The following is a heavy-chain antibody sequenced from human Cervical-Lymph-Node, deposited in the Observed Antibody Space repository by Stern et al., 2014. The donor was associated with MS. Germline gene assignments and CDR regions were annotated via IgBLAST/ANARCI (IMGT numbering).Heavy chain of an antibody. J-gene: IGHJ4*02. Sequence: VQLVQSGAEVRKPGQSLTISCNISGYTFTDYWIAWERQMPGTGLEWMGAIFPGASDTRYSPSFQGHVTISVDTSINTAYLQWSDLRASDTAMYYCARPHSPGWSYYFDFWGQGTLVAVSS. CDR2: IFPGASDT. CDR1: GYTFTDYW. D-gene: IGHD6-19*01. CDR3: ARPHSPGWSYYFDF. V-gene: IGHV5-51*01.